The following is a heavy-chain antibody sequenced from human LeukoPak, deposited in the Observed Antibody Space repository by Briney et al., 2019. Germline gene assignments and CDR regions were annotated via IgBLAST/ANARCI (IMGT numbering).Heavy chain of an antibody. D-gene: IGHD6-19*01. CDR1: GFTFSSYW. V-gene: IGHV3-7*01. CDR3: ARAVAGSYYYYGVDV. Sequence: GGSLRLSCAASGFTFSSYWMSWVRQAPGKGLEWVANIKQDGSEKYYVDSVKGRFTISRDNAKNSLYLQMNSLRAEDTAVYYCARAVAGSYYYYGVDVWGQGTTVTVSS. CDR2: IKQDGSEK. J-gene: IGHJ6*02.